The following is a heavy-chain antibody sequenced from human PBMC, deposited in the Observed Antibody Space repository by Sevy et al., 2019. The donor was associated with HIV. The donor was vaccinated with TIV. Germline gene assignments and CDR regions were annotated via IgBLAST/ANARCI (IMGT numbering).Heavy chain of an antibody. J-gene: IGHJ6*02. Sequence: GGSLRLSCAASGFTFSSYEMNWVRQAPGKGLEWVSYISSSGSTIYYADSVKGRFTNSRDNANNSLYLQMNSLRAGDTPVYYCASPSRITGPLYYYYYGMDVWGQGTTVTVSS. CDR2: ISSSGSTI. CDR1: GFTFSSYE. V-gene: IGHV3-48*03. CDR3: ASPSRITGPLYYYYYGMDV. D-gene: IGHD1-20*01.